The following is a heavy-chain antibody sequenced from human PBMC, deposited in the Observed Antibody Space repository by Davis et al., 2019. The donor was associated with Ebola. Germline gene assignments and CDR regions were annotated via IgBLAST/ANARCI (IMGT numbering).Heavy chain of an antibody. J-gene: IGHJ5*02. CDR3: ARHYNMIVGNWFDP. Sequence: GGSLRLSCKGSGYSFTSYWIGWVRQMPGKGLEWMGIIYPGDSDTRYSLSFQGQVTISADKSINTAYLQWSSLKASDTAMYYCARHYNMIVGNWFDPWGEGTLVTVSS. V-gene: IGHV5-51*01. CDR2: IYPGDSDT. CDR1: GYSFTSYW. D-gene: IGHD3-22*01.